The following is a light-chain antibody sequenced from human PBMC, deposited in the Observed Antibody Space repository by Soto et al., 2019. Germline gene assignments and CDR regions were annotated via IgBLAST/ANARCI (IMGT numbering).Light chain of an antibody. V-gene: IGLV2-8*01. CDR1: SSDVGAYNY. J-gene: IGLJ3*02. CDR3: TSYAGSNIGV. Sequence: QSALTQPPSASGSPGQSVTISCTGTSSDVGAYNYVSWYQRYPGKAPKLMIYEVSKRPSGVPDRFSGSKSGKTASLTVSGLQPEDEADYYCTSYAGSNIGVFGGGTKLTVL. CDR2: EVS.